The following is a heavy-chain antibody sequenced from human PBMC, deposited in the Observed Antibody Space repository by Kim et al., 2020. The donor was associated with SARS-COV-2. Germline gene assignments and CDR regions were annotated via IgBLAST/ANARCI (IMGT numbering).Heavy chain of an antibody. D-gene: IGHD3-10*01. V-gene: IGHV4-34*01. J-gene: IGHJ4*02. Sequence: LKSRVTISVDTSKNQFSLKLSSVTAADTAVYYCARGDGSGSYGTRRVGYWGQGTLVTVSS. CDR3: ARGDGSGSYGTRRVGY.